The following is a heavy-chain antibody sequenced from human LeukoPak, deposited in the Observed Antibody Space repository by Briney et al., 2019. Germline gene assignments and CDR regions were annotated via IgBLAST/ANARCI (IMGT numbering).Heavy chain of an antibody. J-gene: IGHJ4*02. V-gene: IGHV3-23*01. CDR2: ITGSGDTT. CDR1: GFTFSSYA. CDR3: VKDYSTIPAAANPLFDY. Sequence: GGSLRLSCEASGFTFSSYAVTWVRQPPGKGLEWVPGITGSGDTTFYADSVKGRFTISRDNSKNTLYLQMHSLRAEDTAVYYCVKDYSTIPAAANPLFDYWGQGALVTVSS. D-gene: IGHD6-13*01.